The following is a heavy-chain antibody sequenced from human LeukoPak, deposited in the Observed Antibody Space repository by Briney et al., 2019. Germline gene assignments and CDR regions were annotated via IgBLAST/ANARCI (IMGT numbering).Heavy chain of an antibody. CDR1: GFTFSSYA. CDR2: IRYDGSNK. CDR3: AKAGGVEAAGIFDY. V-gene: IGHV3-30*02. D-gene: IGHD6-13*01. J-gene: IGHJ4*02. Sequence: GSLRPSCAASGFTFSSYAMSWVRQAPGKGLEWVAFIRYDGSNKYYADSVKGRFTISRDNSKNTLYLQMNSLRAEDTAVYFCAKAGGVEAAGIFDYWGQGTLVTFSS.